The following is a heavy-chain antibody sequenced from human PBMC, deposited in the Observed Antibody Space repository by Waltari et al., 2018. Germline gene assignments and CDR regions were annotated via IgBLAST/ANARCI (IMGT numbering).Heavy chain of an antibody. D-gene: IGHD3-9*01. CDR3: ARDNDILTGYYNLYYLDY. CDR1: GYTFTGYY. V-gene: IGHV1-2*02. CDR2: INPNSGGT. J-gene: IGHJ4*02. Sequence: QVQLVPSGAEVKKPGASVKVSCKASGYTFTGYYLHWVRHSPGQRLEWMGWINPNSGGTNYAQKLQGSVTMTRDTASSTAYMELSRLRSDDTAVYYCARDNDILTGYYNLYYLDYWGQGTLVTVSS.